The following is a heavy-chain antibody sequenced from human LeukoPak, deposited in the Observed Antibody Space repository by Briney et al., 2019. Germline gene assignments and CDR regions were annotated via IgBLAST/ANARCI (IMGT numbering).Heavy chain of an antibody. Sequence: ASVKVSCKASGYTFTSYGISWVRQAPGQGLEWMGWISAYNGNTNYAQKLQGRVAMTTDTSTSTAYLELRSLRSDDTAVYYCARARVSGSSPAGGYWGQGTLVTVSS. J-gene: IGHJ4*02. CDR3: ARARVSGSSPAGGY. D-gene: IGHD1-26*01. CDR2: ISAYNGNT. V-gene: IGHV1-18*01. CDR1: GYTFTSYG.